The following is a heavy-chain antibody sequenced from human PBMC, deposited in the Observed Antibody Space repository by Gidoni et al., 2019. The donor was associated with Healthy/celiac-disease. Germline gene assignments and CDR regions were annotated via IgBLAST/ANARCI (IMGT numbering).Heavy chain of an antibody. Sequence: EVQLVESGGGLVKPGGSRRLSCAASGFTWRKAWKGWVRQAAGKGLEWVGRIISKTDGRTTDYAAPAKGRFTISRDDSKNTLYLQMNSLKTEDTAVYYCTTYGWFGELTAADAFDIWGQGTMVTVSS. CDR1: GFTWRKAW. CDR3: TTYGWFGELTAADAFDI. J-gene: IGHJ3*02. D-gene: IGHD3-10*01. CDR2: IISKTDGRTT. V-gene: IGHV3-15*01.